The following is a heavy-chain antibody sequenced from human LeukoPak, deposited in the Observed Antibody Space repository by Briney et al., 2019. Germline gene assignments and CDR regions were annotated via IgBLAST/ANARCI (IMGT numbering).Heavy chain of an antibody. J-gene: IGHJ6*03. CDR1: GYSISSGYY. V-gene: IGHV4-38-2*02. CDR2: IYHSGST. D-gene: IGHD5-12*01. CDR3: ARLSGYDWDDYYYYMDV. Sequence: PSETLSLTCTVSGYSISSGYYWGWIRQPPGKGLEWIGSIYHSGSTYYNPSLKSRVTISVDTSKNQFSLKLSSVTAADTAVYYCARLSGYDWDDYYYYMDVWGKGTTVTVSS.